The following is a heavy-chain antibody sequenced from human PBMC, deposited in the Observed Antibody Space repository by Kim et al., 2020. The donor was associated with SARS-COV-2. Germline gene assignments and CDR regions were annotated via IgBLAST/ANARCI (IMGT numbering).Heavy chain of an antibody. Sequence: GESLKISCKGSGYSFTSYWIGWVRQMPGKGLEWMGIIYPGDSDTRYSPSFQGQVTISADKSISTAYLQWSSLKASDTAMYYCASLYYYGSGSYYSPFDYWGQGTLVTVSS. CDR3: ASLYYYGSGSYYSPFDY. V-gene: IGHV5-51*01. CDR1: GYSFTSYW. J-gene: IGHJ4*02. CDR2: IYPGDSDT. D-gene: IGHD3-10*01.